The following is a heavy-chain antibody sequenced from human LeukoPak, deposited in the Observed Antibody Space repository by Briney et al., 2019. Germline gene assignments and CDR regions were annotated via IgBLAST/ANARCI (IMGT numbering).Heavy chain of an antibody. J-gene: IGHJ5*02. Sequence: SQTLSLTCVISGDSVSSNSAAWNWIRQSPSRGLEWLGRTYYRSKWYNDYAVSVKSRITINPDTSKNQFSLKLSSVTAADTAVYYCARFGELDHSNRWWFDPWGQGTLVTVSS. D-gene: IGHD1-26*01. CDR3: ARFGELDHSNRWWFDP. CDR2: TYYRSKWYN. CDR1: GDSVSSNSAA. V-gene: IGHV6-1*01.